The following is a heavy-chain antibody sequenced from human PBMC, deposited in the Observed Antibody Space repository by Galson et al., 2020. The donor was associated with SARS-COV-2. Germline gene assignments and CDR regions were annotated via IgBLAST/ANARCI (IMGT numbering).Heavy chain of an antibody. Sequence: ASVKVSCKASGYTFTSYGISWVRQAPGQGLEWMGWISAYNGNTNYAQKLQGRVTMTTDTSTSTAYMELRSLRSDDTAVYYCARDRVADIVVVVAAIDFDPWGQGTLVTVSS. V-gene: IGHV1-18*01. CDR3: ARDRVADIVVVVAAIDFDP. CDR2: ISAYNGNT. D-gene: IGHD2-15*01. J-gene: IGHJ5*02. CDR1: GYTFTSYG.